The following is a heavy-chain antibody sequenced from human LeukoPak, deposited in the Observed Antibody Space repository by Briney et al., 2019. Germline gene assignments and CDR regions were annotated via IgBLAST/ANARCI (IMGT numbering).Heavy chain of an antibody. CDR1: GGSISSGDYY. J-gene: IGHJ5*02. D-gene: IGHD2-2*01. Sequence: SETLSLTCTVSGGSISSGDYYWSWLRQPPGKGLEWIGYIYYSGSTYYNPSLKSRVTISVDTSKNQFSLKLSSVTAADTAVYYCARGWGSTSHPDWFDPWGQGTLVTVSS. CDR2: IYYSGST. CDR3: ARGWGSTSHPDWFDP. V-gene: IGHV4-30-4*08.